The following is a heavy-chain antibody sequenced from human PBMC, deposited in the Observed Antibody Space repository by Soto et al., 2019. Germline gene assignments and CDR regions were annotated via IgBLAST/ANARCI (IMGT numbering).Heavy chain of an antibody. CDR3: AKARTSETAYDVFAF. D-gene: IGHD2-21*02. J-gene: IGHJ3*01. Sequence: SLRLSCAASGFPFSSYAMSWVRQAPGKGLEWVSAISAGAVASNYADSVKGRFTISRDNAKNILCLQMNSLRAEDTAVYYCAKARTSETAYDVFAFWGQGTVVTVS. CDR1: GFPFSSYA. CDR2: ISAGAVAS. V-gene: IGHV3-23*01.